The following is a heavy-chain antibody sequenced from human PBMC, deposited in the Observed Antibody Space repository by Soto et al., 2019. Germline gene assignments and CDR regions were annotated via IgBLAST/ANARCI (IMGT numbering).Heavy chain of an antibody. CDR1: GFTVSSNY. Sequence: PGGSLRLSCAASGFTVSSNYMSWVRQAPGKGLEWVSVIYSGGSTYYADSVKGRFTISRDNSKNTLYLQMNSLRAEDTAVYYCARAAEDTAMVNPHHFDYYYYGMDVWGQGTTVTVSS. D-gene: IGHD5-18*01. V-gene: IGHV3-53*01. J-gene: IGHJ6*02. CDR3: ARAAEDTAMVNPHHFDYYYYGMDV. CDR2: IYSGGST.